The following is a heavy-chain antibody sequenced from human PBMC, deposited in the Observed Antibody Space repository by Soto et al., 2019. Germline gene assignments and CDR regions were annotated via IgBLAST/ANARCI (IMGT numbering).Heavy chain of an antibody. V-gene: IGHV4-31*03. CDR3: ASSRSIYCSSTSCFRYSGYDCDY. D-gene: IGHD2-2*01. Sequence: QVQLQESGPGLVKPSQTLSLTCTVSGGSISSGGYYWSWSRQNPGKGLEWIGYIYYRGSTYYNPSLQRRGTISVDTSKNQLSLKLSFVTAAATAVYYCASSRSIYCSSTSCFRYSGYDCDYWGQGTLVTVSS. CDR1: GGSISSGGYY. J-gene: IGHJ4*02. CDR2: IYYRGST.